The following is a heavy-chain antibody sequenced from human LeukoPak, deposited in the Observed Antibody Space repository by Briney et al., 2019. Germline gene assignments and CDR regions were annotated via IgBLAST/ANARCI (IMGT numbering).Heavy chain of an antibody. CDR2: INPNSGGT. Sequence: ASVKVSCKASGYTFTCYYMHWVRQAPGQGLEWMGWINPNSGGTNYAQKFQGRVTMTRDTSISTAYMELSRLRSDDTAVYYCARDRGTMIVRRYWFDPWGQGTLVTVSS. J-gene: IGHJ5*02. CDR3: ARDRGTMIVRRYWFDP. V-gene: IGHV1-2*02. D-gene: IGHD3-22*01. CDR1: GYTFTCYY.